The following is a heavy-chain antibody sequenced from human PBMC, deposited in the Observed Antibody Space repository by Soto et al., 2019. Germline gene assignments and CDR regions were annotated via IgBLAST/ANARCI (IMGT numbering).Heavy chain of an antibody. CDR1: GASINNYY. CDR3: AIIGHMANWFDP. CDR2: IYYSGNT. D-gene: IGHD2-21*01. J-gene: IGHJ5*02. V-gene: IGHV4-59*03. Sequence: SETLSLTCTVSGASINNYYWSWIRQPPGKGLEWIGYIYYSGNTKYSPSLKGRVTISVDTSKNQFSLKLSSVTAADTAVYYCAIIGHMANWFDPWGQGTLVTVSS.